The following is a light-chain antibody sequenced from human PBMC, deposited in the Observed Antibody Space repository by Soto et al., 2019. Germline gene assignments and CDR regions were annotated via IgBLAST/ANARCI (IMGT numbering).Light chain of an antibody. V-gene: IGLV7-46*01. CDR1: TGAVTSGHY. CDR3: LLSYSGARV. CDR2: DTS. Sequence: QAVVTQEPSLTVSPGGTVTLTCGSTTGAVTSGHYPYWFQQKPGQAPRTLIYDTSNKHSWTPARFSGSLLGGKAALTLSGAQPEDEAEYYCLLSYSGARVFGGGTSSPS. J-gene: IGLJ3*02.